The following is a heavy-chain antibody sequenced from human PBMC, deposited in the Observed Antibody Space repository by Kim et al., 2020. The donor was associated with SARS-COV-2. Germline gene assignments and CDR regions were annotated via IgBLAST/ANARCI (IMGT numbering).Heavy chain of an antibody. Sequence: SETLSLTCAVSSGSISSTTWWSWVRQPPGKGLEVIWEISHSGSTNYTPSLKSRVIISVDKSNSQFSLKLSSVTAADTAVYYCARVGHCSGCTSYSTLDY. CDR3: ARVGHCSGCTSYSTLDY. CDR2: ISHSGST. V-gene: IGHV4-4*02. J-gene: IGHJ4*01. CDR1: SGSISSTTW. D-gene: IGHD2-15*01.